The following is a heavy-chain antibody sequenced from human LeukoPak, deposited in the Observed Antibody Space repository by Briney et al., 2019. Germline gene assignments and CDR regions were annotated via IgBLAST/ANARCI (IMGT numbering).Heavy chain of an antibody. CDR3: ARDNSLRDTAWWFDP. J-gene: IGHJ5*02. Sequence: EASVKVSCKASGYTFTGYYMHWVRQAPGQGLEWIGIINPSGDNTWYAQKFQGRVTMTRDMATSTDYLEVSSLRSEDTAVYYCARDNSLRDTAWWFDPWGQGTLVTVSS. D-gene: IGHD5-24*01. CDR2: INPSGDNT. V-gene: IGHV1-46*01. CDR1: GYTFTGYY.